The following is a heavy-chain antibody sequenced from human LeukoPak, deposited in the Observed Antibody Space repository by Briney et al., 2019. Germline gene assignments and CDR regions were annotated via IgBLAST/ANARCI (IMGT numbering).Heavy chain of an antibody. CDR3: AREGLGELTLDY. CDR2: IIPIFGTA. Sequence: SVKVSCKASGGTFSSYAISWVRQAPGQGLEWMGGIIPIFGTANYAQKFQGRVTITADESTSTAYMELRSLRSDDTAVYYCAREGLGELTLDYWGQGTLVTVSS. CDR1: GGTFSSYA. V-gene: IGHV1-69*13. D-gene: IGHD3-16*01. J-gene: IGHJ4*02.